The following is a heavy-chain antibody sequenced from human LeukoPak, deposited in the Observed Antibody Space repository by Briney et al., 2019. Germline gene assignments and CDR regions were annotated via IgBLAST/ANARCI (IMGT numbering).Heavy chain of an antibody. J-gene: IGHJ4*02. D-gene: IGHD2-21*02. CDR2: VSSSGSA. V-gene: IGHV4-4*07. CDR1: GVSIASHY. CDR3: ARDDCEDSTRGLDY. Sequence: PSQTLSLTCTVSGVSIASHYWTWIRQPAGKGLEWIGRVSSSGSANYNPTLKSRVTMSLDTSKNQFSLKLTSVTAADTASYYCARDDCEDSTRGLDYWGQGLLVTVSS.